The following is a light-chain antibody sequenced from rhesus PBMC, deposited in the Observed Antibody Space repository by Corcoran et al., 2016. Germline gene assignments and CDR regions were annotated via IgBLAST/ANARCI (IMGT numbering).Light chain of an antibody. J-gene: IGKJ2*01. CDR3: QQYSSRPYS. V-gene: IGKV1-22*01. CDR1: QGISSW. CDR2: KAS. Sequence: DIQMTQSPSSLSASVGDTVTITCRASQGISSWLAWYQQKPGNDPKLLIYKASRLQSGVPSRFSGSGSGTDVTLTISSRQSEDFATYYCQQYSSRPYSFGQGTKVEIK.